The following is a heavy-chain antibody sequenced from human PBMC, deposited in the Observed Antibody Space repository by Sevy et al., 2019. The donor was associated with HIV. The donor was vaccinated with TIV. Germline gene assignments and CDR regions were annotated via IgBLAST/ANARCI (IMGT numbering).Heavy chain of an antibody. D-gene: IGHD3-16*01. CDR3: ARCAGCIWGDRPNWYYYYGMDV. CDR1: GYTFTSYG. CDR2: ISAYNGNT. J-gene: IGHJ6*02. Sequence: ASVKVSCKASGYTFTSYGISWVRQAPGQGLEWMGWISAYNGNTNYAQKLQGRVTMTTDTSTSTAYMELRSLRSDDTAVYYCARCAGCIWGDRPNWYYYYGMDVWGQGTTVTVSS. V-gene: IGHV1-18*01.